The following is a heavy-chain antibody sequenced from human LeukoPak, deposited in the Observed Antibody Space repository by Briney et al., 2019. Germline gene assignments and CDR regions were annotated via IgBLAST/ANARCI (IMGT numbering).Heavy chain of an antibody. CDR3: ARWGDGSGSYRGFDI. Sequence: SETLSLTCTVSGGSISSHYWSWIRQPPGKGLEWIGYIYYSGSTNYNPSLKSRVTISVDTSKNQFSLKLSSVTAADTAVYYCARWGDGSGSYRGFDIWGRGTMVTVSS. V-gene: IGHV4-59*11. D-gene: IGHD3-3*01. J-gene: IGHJ3*02. CDR1: GGSISSHY. CDR2: IYYSGST.